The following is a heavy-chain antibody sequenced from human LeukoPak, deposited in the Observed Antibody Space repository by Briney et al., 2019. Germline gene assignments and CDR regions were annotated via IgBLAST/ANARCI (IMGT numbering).Heavy chain of an antibody. V-gene: IGHV4-34*01. Sequence: PSETLSLTCAVYGGSFSGYYWSWIRQPPGKGLEWIGEINHSGSTNYNPSLKSRVTISVDTSKNQFSLKLSSVTAADTAVYYCARGRRHGGNLKPLDYWGQGTLVTVSS. CDR2: INHSGST. J-gene: IGHJ4*02. CDR1: GGSFSGYY. CDR3: ARGRRHGGNLKPLDY. D-gene: IGHD4-23*01.